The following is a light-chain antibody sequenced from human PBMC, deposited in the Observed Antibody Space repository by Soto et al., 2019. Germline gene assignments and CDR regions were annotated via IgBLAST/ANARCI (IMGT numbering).Light chain of an antibody. Sequence: EIVLTQSPGTLSLPPGERATLSCRASQSVSSSYLAWYQQKPGQAPRLLIYGASSRATGIPDRFSGSGSGTDFTLTISRLEPEDFAVYYCQLYGFSPKMFGQGTKVDIK. J-gene: IGKJ1*01. V-gene: IGKV3-20*01. CDR3: QLYGFSPKM. CDR1: QSVSSSY. CDR2: GAS.